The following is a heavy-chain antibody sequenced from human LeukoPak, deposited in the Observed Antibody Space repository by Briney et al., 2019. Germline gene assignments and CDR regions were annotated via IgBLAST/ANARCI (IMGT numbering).Heavy chain of an antibody. CDR3: AKGGGIAVAGMVAFDI. V-gene: IGHV3-23*01. J-gene: IGHJ3*02. D-gene: IGHD6-19*01. CDR1: GFTFSSYA. CDR2: ISGSGGST. Sequence: GGSLRLSCAASGFTFSSYAMSWVRQAPGKGLEWVSAISGSGGSTYYADSVKGRFTIFRDNSKNTLYLQMNSLRAEDTAVYYCAKGGGIAVAGMVAFDIWGQGTMVTVSS.